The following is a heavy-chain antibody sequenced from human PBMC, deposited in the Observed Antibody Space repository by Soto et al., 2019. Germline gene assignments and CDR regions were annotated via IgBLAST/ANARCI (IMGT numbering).Heavy chain of an antibody. J-gene: IGHJ4*02. Sequence: QVQLVQSGAEVRKPGSSVKVSCKASGDTFSSNSFSWVRQAPGQGPAYMGGIIPTFGAANYAQRFQDRLTITADESTTTVYMQLSSLRPDDTAVYYCATPSSGHDFLFEHWGQGTLVPVSS. V-gene: IGHV1-69*01. D-gene: IGHD5-12*01. CDR2: IIPTFGAA. CDR1: GDTFSSNS. CDR3: ATPSSGHDFLFEH.